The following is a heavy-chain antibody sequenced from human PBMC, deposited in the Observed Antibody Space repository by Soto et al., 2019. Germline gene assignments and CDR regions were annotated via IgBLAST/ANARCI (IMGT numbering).Heavy chain of an antibody. V-gene: IGHV3-53*01. CDR3: ASWHEREHAYDV. D-gene: IGHD1-1*01. CDR1: GLTVSGTKY. CDR2: LYDVFGS. Sequence: DVQLVESGGGLIQPGESLRLSCAAFGLTVSGTKYVAWVRQAPGKGLEWVSALYDVFGSFYADSVKGRFTTSSDRSKSTVYLQMNALRHDDTAVYYCASWHEREHAYDVWGQGTTVIVSS. J-gene: IGHJ3*01.